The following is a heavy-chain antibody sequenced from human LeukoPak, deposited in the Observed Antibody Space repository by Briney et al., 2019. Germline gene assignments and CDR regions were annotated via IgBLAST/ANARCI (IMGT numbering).Heavy chain of an antibody. CDR3: ARGRGAFHGYENFDF. CDR1: GYKFSNFW. V-gene: IGHV5-51*01. J-gene: IGHJ4*02. Sequence: GESLKISCKTSGYKFSNFWIGWVRQTPGKGVEWMGVLYPDDSDTRYSPSFQGQVTISADKSIRTAYLQWRSLKASDTGLYYCARGRGAFHGYENFDFWGQGTPVTVSS. CDR2: LYPDDSDT. D-gene: IGHD5-12*01.